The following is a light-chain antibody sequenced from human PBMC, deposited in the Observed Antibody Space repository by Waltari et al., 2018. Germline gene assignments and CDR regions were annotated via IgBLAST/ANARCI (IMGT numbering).Light chain of an antibody. CDR2: RNT. Sequence: QSVLTQPPSISGAPGQKVTIPCTGGSSNFGAGYDVDWYQQFPGAAPKLLIFRNTNRASGVSGRFAASKSGTSASLAIVGLQSEDEGVYYCQSFDSSLSASVFGGGTKLTVL. CDR1: SSNFGAGYD. V-gene: IGLV1-40*01. J-gene: IGLJ3*02. CDR3: QSFDSSLSASV.